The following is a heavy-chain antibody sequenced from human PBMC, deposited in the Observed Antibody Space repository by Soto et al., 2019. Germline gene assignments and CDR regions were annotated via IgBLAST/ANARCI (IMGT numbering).Heavy chain of an antibody. CDR3: AHGDILVMPAAT. V-gene: IGHV2-5*01. CDR1: GFSLSTGGVT. Sequence: SGPRLVNPTQTRTLTCAFSGFSLSTGGVTVGWIRQPPGKALEWLALFYWNDDARYSPSLKSRLTITGDTSKNQVVLTMTNMDPADTGTYYCAHGDILVMPAATWGQGILVTVSS. J-gene: IGHJ5*02. CDR2: FYWNDDA. D-gene: IGHD2-15*01.